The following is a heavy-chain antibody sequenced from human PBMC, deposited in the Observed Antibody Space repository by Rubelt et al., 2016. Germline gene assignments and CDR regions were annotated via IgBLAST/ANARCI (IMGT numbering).Heavy chain of an antibody. Sequence: QVQLVQSGAEVKKPGASVKVSCKASGYTFTSYGISWVRQAPGQGLEWMGWISAYNGNTNYAQKLQGRVTMTTGTATSTAYMEVVSLRSDDTAVYYCARDLWFGELLTHNWFDPWGQGTLVTVSS. CDR3: ARDLWFGELLTHNWFDP. D-gene: IGHD3-10*01. V-gene: IGHV1-18*01. J-gene: IGHJ5*02. CDR1: GYTFTSYG. CDR2: ISAYNGNT.